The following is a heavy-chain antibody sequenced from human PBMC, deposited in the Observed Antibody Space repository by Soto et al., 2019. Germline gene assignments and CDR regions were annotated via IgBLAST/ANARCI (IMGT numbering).Heavy chain of an antibody. D-gene: IGHD6-13*01. Sequence: GGSLTLSCAASGFTFSTYEFNRVRQAPGRGLEWISYISVSGNIIKYADSVNSRFTISRVNAENSLHMHKSSLRVDDTAVYFCVRDTMRASAAASLDYWGQGTQVTVSS. CDR3: VRDTMRASAAASLDY. CDR2: ISVSGNII. V-gene: IGHV3-48*03. CDR1: GFTFSTYE. J-gene: IGHJ4*02.